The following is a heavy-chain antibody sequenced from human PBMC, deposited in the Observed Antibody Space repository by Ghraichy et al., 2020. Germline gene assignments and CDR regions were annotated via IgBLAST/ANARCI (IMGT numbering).Heavy chain of an antibody. CDR1: GFTLSNND. V-gene: IGHV3-23*01. J-gene: IGHJ4*02. CDR2: IAHSGDET. D-gene: IGHD6-13*01. CDR3: ARGQAGNPWNFDY. Sequence: GESLNISCAASGFTLSNNDMAWVRQAPGKGLEWVSAIAHSGDETFYADSVKGRFSISRDKSKNTLYLQVNSLRAGDTAIYYCARGQAGNPWNFDYWGQGTLVTVSS.